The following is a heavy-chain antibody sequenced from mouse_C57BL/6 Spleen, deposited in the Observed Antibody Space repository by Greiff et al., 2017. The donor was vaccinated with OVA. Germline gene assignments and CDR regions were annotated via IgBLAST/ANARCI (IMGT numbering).Heavy chain of an antibody. CDR2: IYWDDDT. CDR1: GFSLSTSGMG. J-gene: IGHJ2*01. Sequence: QVQLKESGPGILQSSQTLSLTCSFSGFSLSTSGMGVSWIRQPSGKGLEWLAHIYWDDDTRYNPSLKSRLTISKDTSRNQVFLKITSVDTADTATYYCARRGLPYSNYVYFDYWGQGTTLTVSS. V-gene: IGHV8-12*01. CDR3: ARRGLPYSNYVYFDY. D-gene: IGHD2-5*01.